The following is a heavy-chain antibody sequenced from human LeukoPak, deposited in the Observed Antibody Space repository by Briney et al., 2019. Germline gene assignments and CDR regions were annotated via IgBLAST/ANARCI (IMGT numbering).Heavy chain of an antibody. D-gene: IGHD6-13*01. J-gene: IGHJ5*02. Sequence: PGGSLRLSCAASGFTFTDFYMNWVRQAPGKGLEWVSSISSSSSYIYYADSVKGRFTISRDNAKNSLYLQMNSLRAEDTAVYYCARDLADSWYTVWFDPWGQGTLVTVSS. CDR3: ARDLADSWYTVWFDP. V-gene: IGHV3-21*01. CDR1: GFTFTDFY. CDR2: ISSSSSYI.